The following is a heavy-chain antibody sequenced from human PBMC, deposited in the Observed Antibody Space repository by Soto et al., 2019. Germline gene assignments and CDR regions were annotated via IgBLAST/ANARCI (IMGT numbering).Heavy chain of an antibody. CDR3: GRRGAHYQPLDP. D-gene: IGHD2-2*01. CDR1: GGSISPYY. CDR2: IYYGGTT. Sequence: PSETLSLTCTVSGGSISPYYWTWVRQPPGKGLEWIGYIYYGGTTSYNPSLMSRVTISLETSKSQISLGLSSVTAADTAIYYCGRRGAHYQPLDPWGREPLVTVSS. V-gene: IGHV4-59*08. J-gene: IGHJ5*02.